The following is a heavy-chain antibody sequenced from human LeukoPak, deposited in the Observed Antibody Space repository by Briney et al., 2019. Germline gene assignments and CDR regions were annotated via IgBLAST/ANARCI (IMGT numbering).Heavy chain of an antibody. V-gene: IGHV3-21*04. CDR2: ISSSSSYI. J-gene: IGHJ4*02. CDR1: GFTFSSYS. Sequence: GGSLRLSCAASGFTFSSYSMNWVRQAPGKGLEWVSSISSSSSYIYYADSVKGRFTISRDNSKNTLYLQMNSLRAEDTAVYYCAKVGAAVYWGQGTLVTVSS. CDR3: AKVGAAVY. D-gene: IGHD6-13*01.